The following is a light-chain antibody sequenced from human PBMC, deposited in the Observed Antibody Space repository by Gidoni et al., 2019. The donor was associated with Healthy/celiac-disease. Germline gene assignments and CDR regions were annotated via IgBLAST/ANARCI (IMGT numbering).Light chain of an antibody. CDR3: MQALQTPWT. CDR2: LGS. Sequence: DIVMTKSPLALPVTPGEQASISCRSSQSLLHSNGYNYLDWYLQKPGQSPQLLIYLGSNRASGVPDRFSGSGSGTDFTLKISRVEAEDVGVYYCMQALQTPWTFGQGTKVEI. J-gene: IGKJ1*01. V-gene: IGKV2-28*01. CDR1: QSLLHSNGYNY.